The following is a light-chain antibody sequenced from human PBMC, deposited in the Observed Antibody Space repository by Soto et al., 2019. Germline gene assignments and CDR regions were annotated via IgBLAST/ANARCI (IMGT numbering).Light chain of an antibody. Sequence: QSVLTQPASVSGSPGQSITISCTGTSSDVGGYNYVSWYQQHPGKAPKFMIYEVSNRPSWVSNRFSGSKSGNTASLTISGLQAEDEPDYYCSSYTSSSAPWVFVGGTKLTVL. CDR2: EVS. J-gene: IGLJ3*02. V-gene: IGLV2-14*01. CDR1: SSDVGGYNY. CDR3: SSYTSSSAPWV.